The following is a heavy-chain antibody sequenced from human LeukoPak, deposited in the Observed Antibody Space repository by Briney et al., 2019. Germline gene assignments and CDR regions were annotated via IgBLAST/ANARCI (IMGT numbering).Heavy chain of an antibody. Sequence: PGGSLRLSCAASGFTFSSYSMNWVRQTPGKGLEWVSSISSSSSYIYYADSVKGRFTISRDNAKNSLYLQMNSLRAEDTAVYYCARIQGSYYTIDYYYGMDVWGQRTTVTVSS. J-gene: IGHJ6*02. V-gene: IGHV3-21*01. D-gene: IGHD1-26*01. CDR3: ARIQGSYYTIDYYYGMDV. CDR2: ISSSSSYI. CDR1: GFTFSSYS.